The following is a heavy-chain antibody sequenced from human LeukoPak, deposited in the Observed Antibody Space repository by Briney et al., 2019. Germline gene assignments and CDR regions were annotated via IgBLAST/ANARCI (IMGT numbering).Heavy chain of an antibody. V-gene: IGHV4-34*01. CDR1: GGSFSGYY. CDR2: INHSGST. J-gene: IGHJ4*02. Sequence: SETLSLTCAVYGGSFSGYYWSWIRQPPEKGLEWIGEINHSGSTNYNPSLKSRVTISVDTSKNQFSLKLSSVTAADTAVYYCARAPRRPAPFDYWGQGTLVTVSS. CDR3: ARAPRRPAPFDY.